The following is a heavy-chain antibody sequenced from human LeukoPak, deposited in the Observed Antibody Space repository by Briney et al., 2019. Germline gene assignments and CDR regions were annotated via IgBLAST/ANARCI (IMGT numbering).Heavy chain of an antibody. CDR3: ARGVYYYDSSGYHDY. D-gene: IGHD3-22*01. CDR2: IYNSGST. Sequence: SETLSLTCTVSGGSISSGDYYWSWIRQHPGKGLEWIGYIYNSGSTHYNPSLKSRVTISVDTSKNQFSLKLSSVTAADTAVYYCARGVYYYDSSGYHDYWGQGTLVTVSS. J-gene: IGHJ4*02. V-gene: IGHV4-31*03. CDR1: GGSISSGDYY.